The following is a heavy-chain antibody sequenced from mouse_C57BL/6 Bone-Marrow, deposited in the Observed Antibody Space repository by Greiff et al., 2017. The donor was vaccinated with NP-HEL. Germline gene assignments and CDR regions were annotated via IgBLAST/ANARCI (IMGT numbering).Heavy chain of an antibody. CDR2: INYDGSST. V-gene: IGHV5-16*01. Sequence: EVQLVESEGGLVQPGSSMKLSCTASGFTFSDYYMAWVRQVPEKGLEWVANINYDGSSTYYLASLTRRFIISRDKAKNILYLQMSSLKSEDTATYYCARGNYYGFDYWGQGTTLTVSS. CDR3: ARGNYYGFDY. J-gene: IGHJ2*01. CDR1: GFTFSDYY. D-gene: IGHD1-1*01.